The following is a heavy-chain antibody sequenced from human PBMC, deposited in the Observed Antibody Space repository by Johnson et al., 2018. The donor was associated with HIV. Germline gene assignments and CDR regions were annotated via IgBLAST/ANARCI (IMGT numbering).Heavy chain of an antibody. CDR3: VTLVVAPPFDI. CDR2: ISYDGSNK. Sequence: VQLVESGGGVVRPGGSLRLSCAASGFTFSSFAMHWVRQTPGKGLAWVAVISYDGSNKYYADSVKGRFTISRDNSKNTLYLQMSSLRAEDTAVYYCVTLVVAPPFDIWGQGTMVTVSS. D-gene: IGHD2-15*01. CDR1: GFTFSSFA. J-gene: IGHJ3*02. V-gene: IGHV3-30*04.